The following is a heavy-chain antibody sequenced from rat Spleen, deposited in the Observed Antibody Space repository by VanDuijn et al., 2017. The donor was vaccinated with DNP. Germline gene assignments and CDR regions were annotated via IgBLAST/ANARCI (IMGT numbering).Heavy chain of an antibody. CDR3: TRGGTYYFDY. CDR2: MSPTTRSS. CDR1: GFSFRDYD. D-gene: IGHD1-11*01. V-gene: IGHV5-27*01. J-gene: IGHJ2*01. Sequence: EVQLVESGGDLVQPGRSLRLSCVASGFSFRDYDMAWVRQAPTKGLEWVACMSPTTRSSSYRDSVRGRFTVSRDDSTNTLYLQMDSLRSEDTATYYCTRGGTYYFDYWGQGVMVTVSS.